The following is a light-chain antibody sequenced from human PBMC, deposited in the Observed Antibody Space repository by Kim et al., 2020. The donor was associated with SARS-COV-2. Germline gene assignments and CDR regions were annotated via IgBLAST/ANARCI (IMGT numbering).Light chain of an antibody. CDR2: DVS. Sequence: GHSVTISCTGTSMDVGGYNDVSWSQQHPGKAPKLIIYDVSKRPSGVPDRFAGSKSGNTASLTISGLQAEDEADYYCCSYAGSYTWVFGGGTTLTVL. CDR1: SMDVGGYND. V-gene: IGLV2-11*03. J-gene: IGLJ3*02. CDR3: CSYAGSYTWV.